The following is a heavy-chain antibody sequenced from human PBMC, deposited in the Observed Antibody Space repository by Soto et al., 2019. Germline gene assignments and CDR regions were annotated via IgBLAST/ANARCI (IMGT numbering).Heavy chain of an antibody. D-gene: IGHD3-10*01. CDR2: ISYDGSNK. CDR3: ARDASLSGFDY. V-gene: IGHV3-30*03. Sequence: PGGSLRLSCAASGFTFSSYGMHWVRQAPGKGLEWVAVISYDGSNKYYADSVKGRFTISRDNSKNTLFLQMNSLRAEDTAVYYCARDASLSGFDYWGQGTLVTVSS. J-gene: IGHJ4*02. CDR1: GFTFSSYG.